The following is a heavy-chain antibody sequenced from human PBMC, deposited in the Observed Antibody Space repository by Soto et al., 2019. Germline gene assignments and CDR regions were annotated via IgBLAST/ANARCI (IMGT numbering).Heavy chain of an antibody. Sequence: EVQLVESGGGLVKPGGSLRLSCAASGFPFNNAWMNWVRQAPGKGLEWVGRVKTRAYGGTVDYAAPVKGRFIISRDDSINTMFLQMNSLQTEDTAVYYCPAYTINVRWGFVWGQGTTVTVSS. D-gene: IGHD2-21*01. CDR3: PAYTINVRWGFV. J-gene: IGHJ3*01. CDR2: VKTRAYGGTV. CDR1: GFPFNNAW. V-gene: IGHV3-15*07.